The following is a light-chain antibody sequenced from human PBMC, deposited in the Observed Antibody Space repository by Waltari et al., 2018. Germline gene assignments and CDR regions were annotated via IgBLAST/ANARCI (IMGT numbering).Light chain of an antibody. J-gene: IGLJ2*01. CDR3: CSYSGSSTSVV. CDR1: NSNVGGFNY. Sequence: QSALTQPASVSGSPGQSITISCTGTNSNVGGFNYVSWNQQHPSKAPKLIIYDGTQRPSGVSDRFSGAKSGNMASLTISGLQADDEADYHCCSYSGSSTSVVLGGGTKLTVL. V-gene: IGLV2-23*01. CDR2: DGT.